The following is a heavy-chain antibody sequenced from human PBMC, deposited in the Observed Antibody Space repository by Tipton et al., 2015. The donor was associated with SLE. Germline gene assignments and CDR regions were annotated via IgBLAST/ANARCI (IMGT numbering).Heavy chain of an antibody. CDR2: VHAGDSDI. V-gene: IGHV5-51*03. Sequence: QLVQSGAEVKKPGESLKISCQGSGYRFNNYWIGWVRQMPGKGLELLGIVHAGDSDIEYSPSFEGQVTISADKSINTAYLQWSSLKASDTAIYYCARLEGGSYTQPHDYWGQGTLVTVSS. CDR3: ARLEGGSYTQPHDY. CDR1: GYRFNNYW. D-gene: IGHD1-26*01. J-gene: IGHJ4*02.